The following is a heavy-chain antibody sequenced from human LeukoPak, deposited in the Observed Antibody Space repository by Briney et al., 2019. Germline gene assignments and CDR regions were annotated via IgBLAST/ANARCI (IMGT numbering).Heavy chain of an antibody. CDR3: TRHSSSWKNWFVP. D-gene: IGHD6-13*01. CDR1: GGSFDSNS. V-gene: IGHV4-59*01. Sequence: PSETLSLTCTVSGGSFDSNSWTCLRQPPGKGLEWIGYIYYSGTTNYNPSLKSRVTMSVDMSKNQFSLKLSSVTAADTAVYYCTRHSSSWKNWFVPWGQGTLVTVSS. J-gene: IGHJ5*02. CDR2: IYYSGTT.